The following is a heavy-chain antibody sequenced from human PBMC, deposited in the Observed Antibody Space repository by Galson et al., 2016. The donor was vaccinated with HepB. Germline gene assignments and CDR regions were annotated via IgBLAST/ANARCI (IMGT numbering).Heavy chain of an antibody. CDR1: EFTFSSHW. V-gene: IGHV3-23*01. J-gene: IGHJ4*02. CDR2: ISGHSGSM. Sequence: SLRLSCAASEFTFSSHWMSWVRQAPGKGLEWVSNISGHSGSMYYADSVKGRFSISRDNSKNTLYLQMDTLRALDTAVYYCAKDPRLSTIATSDYFDYWGQGTLVTVSS. D-gene: IGHD1-26*01. CDR3: AKDPRLSTIATSDYFDY.